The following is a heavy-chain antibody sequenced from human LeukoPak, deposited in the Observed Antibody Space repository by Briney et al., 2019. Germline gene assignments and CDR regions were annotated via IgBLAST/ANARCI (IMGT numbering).Heavy chain of an antibody. Sequence: GGSLRLSCAASGFTFSDYYMSWIRQAPGKGLEWVSYISSSGSTIYYADSVKGRFTISRDNAKNSLYLQMNSLRAEDTAVYYCARKDSQWLIPERGFDYWGQGTLVTVSS. CDR3: ARKDSQWLIPERGFDY. CDR2: ISSSGSTI. CDR1: GFTFSDYY. J-gene: IGHJ4*02. D-gene: IGHD6-19*01. V-gene: IGHV3-11*04.